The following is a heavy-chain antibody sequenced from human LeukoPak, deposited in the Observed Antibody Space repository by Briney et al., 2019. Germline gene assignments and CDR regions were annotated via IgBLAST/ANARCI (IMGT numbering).Heavy chain of an antibody. J-gene: IGHJ4*02. Sequence: GGSLRLSCAASGFTFSSYWMSWVRQAPGKGLEWVSVIGTGGDTIYAGSVKGRFTISRDDSKNTLYLQLNSLRADDTAVYYCARRNNYCGDYWGQGTLVTVSS. CDR1: GFTFSSYW. CDR2: IGTGGDT. V-gene: IGHV3-23*01. D-gene: IGHD4-11*01. CDR3: ARRNNYCGDY.